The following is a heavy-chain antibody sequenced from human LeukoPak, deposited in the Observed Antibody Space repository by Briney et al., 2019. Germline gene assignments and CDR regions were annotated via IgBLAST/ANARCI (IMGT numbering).Heavy chain of an antibody. V-gene: IGHV4-59*08. CDR2: IYYSGST. CDR1: GVSISSYY. J-gene: IGHJ4*02. CDR3: ARQAWHPIFDY. Sequence: PSETLSLTCTVSGVSISSYYLSWIRQPPGKGLEWIGYIYYSGSTNYNPSLQSRVHISVDTSKNQFPLKPSSVTAADTAVYYCARQAWHPIFDYWGQGTLVTVSS.